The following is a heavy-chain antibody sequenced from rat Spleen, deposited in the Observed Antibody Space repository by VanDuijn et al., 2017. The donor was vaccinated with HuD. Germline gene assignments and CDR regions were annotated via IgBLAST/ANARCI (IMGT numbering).Heavy chain of an antibody. Sequence: EVQLVESNGGLVQPGRSLKLSCAASGFTFNDHFMAWVRQAPTKGLEWVATISSDGSSTYYRDSVKGRFTVSRDNAKSTLYLQMDSLRSEDTATYYCARLLMLIRVSFDYWGQGVMVTVSS. J-gene: IGHJ2*01. V-gene: IGHV5-29*01. CDR1: GFTFNDHF. CDR2: ISSDGSST. D-gene: IGHD4-3*01. CDR3: ARLLMLIRVSFDY.